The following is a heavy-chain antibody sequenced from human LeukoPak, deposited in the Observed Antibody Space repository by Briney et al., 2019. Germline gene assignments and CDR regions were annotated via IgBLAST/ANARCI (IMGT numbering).Heavy chain of an antibody. CDR3: AKGNWNAPPPHYYYYYMDV. V-gene: IGHV3-30*02. Sequence: GGSLRLSCAASGFTFSSYGMHWVRQAPGKGLEWVAFIRYDGSNKYYADSVKGRFTISRDNSKNTLYLQMNSLRAEDTAVYYCAKGNWNAPPPHYYYYYMDVWGKGTTVTVSS. CDR2: IRYDGSNK. CDR1: GFTFSSYG. J-gene: IGHJ6*03. D-gene: IGHD1-20*01.